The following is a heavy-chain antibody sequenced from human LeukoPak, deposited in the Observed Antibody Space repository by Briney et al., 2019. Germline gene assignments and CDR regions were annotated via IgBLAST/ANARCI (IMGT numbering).Heavy chain of an antibody. D-gene: IGHD6-19*01. V-gene: IGHV4-34*01. CDR2: INHSGST. J-gene: IGHJ4*02. Sequence: SKTLSLTCAVYGGSFSGYYWSWIRQPPGKRLEWIGEINHSGSTNYNPSLKSRVTMSVDTSKSQFSLKLISVTAADTAVYYCAKSGSVAGTPFGFWGQGALVTVSS. CDR1: GGSFSGYY. CDR3: AKSGSVAGTPFGF.